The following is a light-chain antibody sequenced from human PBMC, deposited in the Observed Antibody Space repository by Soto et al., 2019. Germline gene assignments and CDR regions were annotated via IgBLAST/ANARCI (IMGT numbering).Light chain of an antibody. CDR3: QQRSNWLIT. J-gene: IGKJ5*01. CDR2: DAS. V-gene: IGKV3-11*01. Sequence: EIVLTQSPATLSLSPGERAILSCRASQSVSSYLAWYQQKPGQAPRLLIYDASNRATGIPARFSGSGSGTDFTLTISRLEPEDFAVYYCQQRSNWLITFGQGTRLEIK. CDR1: QSVSSY.